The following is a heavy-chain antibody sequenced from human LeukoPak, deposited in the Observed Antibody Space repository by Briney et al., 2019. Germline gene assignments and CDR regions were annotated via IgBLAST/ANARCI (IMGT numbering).Heavy chain of an antibody. CDR2: IYYSGST. V-gene: IGHV4-31*03. J-gene: IGHJ5*02. Sequence: SETLSLTCTVSGGSISSSSYYWVWIRQPPGKGLEWIGYIYYSGSTYYNPSLKSRVTISVDTSKNQFSLKLSSVTAADTAVYYCARDQGMVRTNWFDPWGQGTLVTVSS. CDR1: GGSISSSSYY. CDR3: ARDQGMVRTNWFDP. D-gene: IGHD3-10*01.